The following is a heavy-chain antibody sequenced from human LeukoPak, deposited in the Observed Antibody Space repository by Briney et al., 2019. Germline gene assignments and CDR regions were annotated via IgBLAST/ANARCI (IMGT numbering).Heavy chain of an antibody. J-gene: IGHJ4*02. CDR2: IYYSGST. Sequence: SETLSLTCTVSGGSISSYYWSWIRQPPGKGLEWIGYIYYSGSTNYNPSLKSRVTISVDTSKNQFSLKLSSVTAADTAVYYCARRRFGELDFYYFDYWGQGTLVTVSS. V-gene: IGHV4-59*08. CDR3: ARRRFGELDFYYFDY. D-gene: IGHD3-10*01. CDR1: GGSISSYY.